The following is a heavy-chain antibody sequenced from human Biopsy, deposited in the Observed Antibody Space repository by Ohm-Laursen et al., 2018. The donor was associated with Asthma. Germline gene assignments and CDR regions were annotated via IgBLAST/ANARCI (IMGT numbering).Heavy chain of an antibody. Sequence: ESSVKVSCKTSGYTFNSAGINWVRQAPGQGLEWRGWISVYNGNTKVAQKLQDRVTMITATSTSTAYMELRSLRSDDTAVYFCARAVDYSHYYGIDVWGQGTTVTVS. J-gene: IGHJ6*02. CDR2: ISVYNGNT. V-gene: IGHV1-18*01. CDR1: GYTFNSAG. D-gene: IGHD3-16*01. CDR3: ARAVDYSHYYGIDV.